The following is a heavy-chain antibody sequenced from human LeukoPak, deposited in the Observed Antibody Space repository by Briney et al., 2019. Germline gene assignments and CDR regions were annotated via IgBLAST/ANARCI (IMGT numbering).Heavy chain of an antibody. Sequence: GGSLRLSCVGSGFTFRSHAMSWVRQAPEKGLEFVSGIYENGGTTYYADSVKGRFTISRDNSKNTLYLQMNSLRAEDTAVYYCAKDLTRQGSTVPYFDYWGQGTLVTVSS. V-gene: IGHV3-23*01. D-gene: IGHD4-11*01. J-gene: IGHJ4*02. CDR1: GFTFRSHA. CDR2: IYENGGTT. CDR3: AKDLTRQGSTVPYFDY.